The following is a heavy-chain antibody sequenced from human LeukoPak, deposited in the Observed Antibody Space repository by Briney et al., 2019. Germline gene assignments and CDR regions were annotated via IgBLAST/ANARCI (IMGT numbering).Heavy chain of an antibody. CDR3: ARDFGVNGNDYSVFDS. V-gene: IGHV4-4*07. CDR2: SSAGGST. D-gene: IGHD4-11*01. J-gene: IGHJ4*02. CDR1: DGSISTYY. Sequence: SETLSLTCTVSDGSISTYYWSWIRQPAGKGLEWIGRSSAGGSTYYNPSLSSRVTMSVDASTNHFSLILTSVTAADTAVYYCARDFGVNGNDYSVFDSWGQGTLVTVSS.